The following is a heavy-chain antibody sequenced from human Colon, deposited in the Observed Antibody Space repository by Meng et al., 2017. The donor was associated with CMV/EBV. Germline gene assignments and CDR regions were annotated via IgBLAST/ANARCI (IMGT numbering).Heavy chain of an antibody. Sequence: GFTFSSYGMHWVRQAPGKGLEWVAVIWYDGSNKYYADSVKGRFTISRDNSKNTLYLQMNSLRAEDTAVYYCAKDLALWFGDQREFDYWGQGTLVTVSS. D-gene: IGHD3-10*01. CDR3: AKDLALWFGDQREFDY. J-gene: IGHJ4*02. V-gene: IGHV3-33*06. CDR2: IWYDGSNK. CDR1: GFTFSSYG.